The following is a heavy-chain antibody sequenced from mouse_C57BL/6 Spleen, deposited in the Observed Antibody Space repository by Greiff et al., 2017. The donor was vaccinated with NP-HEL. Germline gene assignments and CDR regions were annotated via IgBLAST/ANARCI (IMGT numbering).Heavy chain of an antibody. Sequence: EVKVDESGGGLVQPGGSMKLSCVASGFTFSNYWMNWVRQSPEKGLEWVAQIRLKSDNYATHYAESVKGRFTISRDDSKSSVYLQMNNLRAEDTGIYYCTGRMGGFAYWGQGTLVTVSA. D-gene: IGHD2-3*01. J-gene: IGHJ3*01. V-gene: IGHV6-3*01. CDR2: IRLKSDNYAT. CDR1: GFTFSNYW. CDR3: TGRMGGFAY.